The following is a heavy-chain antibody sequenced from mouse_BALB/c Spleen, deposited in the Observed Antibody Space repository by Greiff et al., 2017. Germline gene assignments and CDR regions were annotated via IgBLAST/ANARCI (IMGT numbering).Heavy chain of an antibody. J-gene: IGHJ2*01. CDR1: GFTFSSYG. V-gene: IGHV5-6-3*01. CDR3: ARVDDYVFFDY. Sequence: EVHLVESGGGLVQPGGSLKLSCAASGFTFSSYGMSWVRQTPDKRLELVATINSNGGSTYYPDSVKGRFTISRDNAKNTLYLQMSSLKSEDTAMYDCARVDDYVFFDYWGQGTTLTVSS. CDR2: INSNGGST. D-gene: IGHD2-4*01.